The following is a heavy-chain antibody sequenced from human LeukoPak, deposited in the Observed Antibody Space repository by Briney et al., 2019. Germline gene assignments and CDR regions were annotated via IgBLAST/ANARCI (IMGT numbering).Heavy chain of an antibody. CDR1: GGSISSSNW. J-gene: IGHJ4*02. V-gene: IGHV4-4*02. CDR2: IYHSGST. D-gene: IGHD6-19*01. Sequence: SETLSLTCAVSGGSISSSNWWSWVRQSPGKGLEWIGEIYHSGSTNYNPSLKSRVTISVDKSKNQISLKLTSVTAADTALYYCASGSGGPYPFDYWGQGTLVTVSS. CDR3: ASGSGGPYPFDY.